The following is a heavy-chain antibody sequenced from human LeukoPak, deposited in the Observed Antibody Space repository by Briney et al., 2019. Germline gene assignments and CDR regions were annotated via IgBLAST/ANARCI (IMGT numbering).Heavy chain of an antibody. CDR1: GYTFTDYD. J-gene: IGHJ4*02. Sequence: VSVKVSCKPSGYTFTDYDMHWVRKAPGQGLEWMGRINCNSGATKYGEKFQGRVTMTRDTSISTVYMELSRLRSVDTAVYFCARTLHSYYDSSGYFDYWGQGTLVTVSS. CDR2: INCNSGAT. V-gene: IGHV1-2*02. D-gene: IGHD3-22*01. CDR3: ARTLHSYYDSSGYFDY.